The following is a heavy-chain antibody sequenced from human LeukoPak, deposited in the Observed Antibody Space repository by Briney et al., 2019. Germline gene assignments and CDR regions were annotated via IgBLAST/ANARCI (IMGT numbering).Heavy chain of an antibody. D-gene: IGHD6-19*01. CDR2: ISGSGGST. CDR1: GFTISSYA. V-gene: IGHV3-23*01. J-gene: IGHJ6*02. CDR3: AKGRGSSGWYVLNYYYYGMDV. Sequence: GGSLRLSCAASGFTISSYAMSWVRQAPGKGLEWVSAISGSGGSTYYADSVKGRFTISRDNSKNTLYLQMNSLRAEDTAVYYCAKGRGSSGWYVLNYYYYGMDVWGQGTTVTVSS.